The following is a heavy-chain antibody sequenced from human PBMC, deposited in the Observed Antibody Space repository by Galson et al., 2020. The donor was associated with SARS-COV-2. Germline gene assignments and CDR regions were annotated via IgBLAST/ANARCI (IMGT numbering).Heavy chain of an antibody. CDR1: GFTFSDYY. D-gene: IGHD5-12*01. J-gene: IGHJ6*02. CDR3: ARDRGSGYDFKTGYGMDV. V-gene: IGHV3-11*04. Sequence: NSGGSLRLSCAASGFTFSDYYMSWVRQAPGKGLEWLSYISGSGSPIYYADSVKGRFTISRDNAKNSLYLQMSTLRAEDTAVYYCARDRGSGYDFKTGYGMDVWGQGTTVTVSS. CDR2: ISGSGSPI.